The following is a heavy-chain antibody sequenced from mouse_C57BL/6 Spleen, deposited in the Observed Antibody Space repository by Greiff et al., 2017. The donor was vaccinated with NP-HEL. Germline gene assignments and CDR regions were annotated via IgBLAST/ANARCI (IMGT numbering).Heavy chain of an antibody. CDR1: GFTFSSYA. CDR2: ISDGGSYT. Sequence: EVKLVESGGGLVKPGGSLKLSCAASGFTFSSYAMSWVRQTPEKRLEWVATISDGGSYTYYPDNVKGRFTISRDNAKNNLYLQMSHLKSEDTAMYDCARDQGRYDYDGYFDVWGTGTTVTVSS. D-gene: IGHD2-4*01. CDR3: ARDQGRYDYDGYFDV. J-gene: IGHJ1*03. V-gene: IGHV5-4*01.